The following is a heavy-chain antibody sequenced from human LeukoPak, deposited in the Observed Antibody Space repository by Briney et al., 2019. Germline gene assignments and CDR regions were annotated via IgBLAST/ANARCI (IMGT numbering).Heavy chain of an antibody. J-gene: IGHJ4*02. V-gene: IGHV3-7*01. CDR2: MNPDGSER. CDR3: VRDGYYDHWNGEYTTLDY. Sequence: GGSLRLSCTASGFAFTTYWMSWVRQAPGNGLEWVANMNPDGSERYYVASVKGRFTISRDNDKSAVYLQLNSLRVEDTAIYYCVRDGYYDHWNGEYTTLDYWGQGTPVTVSS. D-gene: IGHD3-3*01. CDR1: GFAFTTYW.